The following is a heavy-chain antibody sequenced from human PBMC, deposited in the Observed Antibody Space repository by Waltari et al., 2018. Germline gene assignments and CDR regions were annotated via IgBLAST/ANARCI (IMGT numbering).Heavy chain of an antibody. CDR2: KGHDNHDN. V-gene: IGHV3-33*01. CDR3: AREVGSSGHAGYFGY. Sequence: QRQLVESGGGVVHTGTSLRPSRAAPGFTLTRTRLHWVRQAPGKGLEWLAVKGHDNHDNQYADSARGRFTVSRDNSKNTLYLQMNSLTVGDTAVYYCAREVGSSGHAGYFGYWGQGTLVTVSS. D-gene: IGHD6-19*01. CDR1: GFTLTRTR. J-gene: IGHJ4*02.